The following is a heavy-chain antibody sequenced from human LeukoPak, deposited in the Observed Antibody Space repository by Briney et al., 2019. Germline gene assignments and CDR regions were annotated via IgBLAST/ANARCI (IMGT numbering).Heavy chain of an antibody. V-gene: IGHV4-39*01. CDR2: IFYVGDT. CDR3: ARYFGNQLGDAFDI. J-gene: IGHJ3*02. CDR1: GGSITSSSYY. Sequence: SETLSLTCTVSGGSITSSSYYWAWIRQPPGKGLEWIGSIFYVGDTYYNPSLESRITISVDTSRNQFSLKLYSVTAADTAVYYCARYFGNQLGDAFDIWGQGTMVTVSS. D-gene: IGHD2-2*01.